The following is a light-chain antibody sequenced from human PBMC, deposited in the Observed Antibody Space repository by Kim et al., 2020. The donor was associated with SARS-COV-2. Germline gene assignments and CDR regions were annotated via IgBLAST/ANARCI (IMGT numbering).Light chain of an antibody. J-gene: IGKJ1*01. CDR3: QQYNNWPRT. CDR2: GAS. Sequence: EIVMTQSPATLSVSPGERATLSCRASQSVTNNLAWHQQKPGQAPRLVMYGASTRANGFPARFSGSGSGTEFTLTISSLQSEDFAVYYCQQYNNWPRTFGQGTKVDIK. CDR1: QSVTNN. V-gene: IGKV3-15*01.